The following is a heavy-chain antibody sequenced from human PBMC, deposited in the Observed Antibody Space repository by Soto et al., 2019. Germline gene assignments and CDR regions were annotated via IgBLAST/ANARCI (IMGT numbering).Heavy chain of an antibody. V-gene: IGHV4-31*01. Sequence: QVQLQESGPGLVKPSQTLSLTCTVSGVSISSGGYYWGWIRQHPGKGLEWIGNIYYSGRTYYNPSLNSLVIMSVDTSKHHFSLKLSSVTAADTAMYSCASVIGGDSEYYFDYWGQGTLVTVSS. D-gene: IGHD4-17*01. CDR1: GVSISSGGYY. J-gene: IGHJ4*02. CDR2: IYYSGRT. CDR3: ASVIGGDSEYYFDY.